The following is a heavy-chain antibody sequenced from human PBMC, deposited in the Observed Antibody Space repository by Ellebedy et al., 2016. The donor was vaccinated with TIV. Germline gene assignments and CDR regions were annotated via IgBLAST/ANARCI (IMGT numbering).Heavy chain of an antibody. Sequence: GGSLRLSCAASGFTVSSNYMSWVRQAPGKGLEWVSVIYSGGSTYYADSVKGRFTISRDNYKNTLYLQMNSLRAEDTAVYYCASNWCGDHCYYYYGMDVWGQGTTVTVSS. CDR2: IYSGGST. CDR3: ASNWCGDHCYYYYGMDV. V-gene: IGHV3-53*01. D-gene: IGHD2-21*02. CDR1: GFTVSSNY. J-gene: IGHJ6*02.